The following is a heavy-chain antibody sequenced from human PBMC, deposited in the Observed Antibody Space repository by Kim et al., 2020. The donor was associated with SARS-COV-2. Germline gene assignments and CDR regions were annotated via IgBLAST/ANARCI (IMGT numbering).Heavy chain of an antibody. CDR3: AREERWLRDCKGIDS. CDR2: INCIGGST. D-gene: IGHD3-22*01. Sequence: GGSLRLSCAASGFTFTDYAMAWVRQAPGKGLEWVSGINCIGGSTGYADSVKGRFIISRDNAENSVYLQMNSLRAEDTALYYCAREERWLRDCKGIDSWGQGTLVTVSS. CDR1: GFTFTDYA. J-gene: IGHJ4*02. V-gene: IGHV3-20*04.